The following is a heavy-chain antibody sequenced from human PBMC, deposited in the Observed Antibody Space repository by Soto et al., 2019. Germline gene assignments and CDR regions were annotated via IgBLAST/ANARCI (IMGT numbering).Heavy chain of an antibody. CDR2: IKSKTDGGTT. CDR1: GFTFSNAW. J-gene: IGHJ4*02. Sequence: KPGGSLRLSCAASGFTFSNAWMSWVRQAPGKGLEWVGRIKSKTDGGTTDYAAPVKGRFTISRDDSKNTLYLQMNSLKTEDTAVYYCTTSLSIAARRSFDYWGQGTLVTVSS. D-gene: IGHD6-6*01. CDR3: TTSLSIAARRSFDY. V-gene: IGHV3-15*01.